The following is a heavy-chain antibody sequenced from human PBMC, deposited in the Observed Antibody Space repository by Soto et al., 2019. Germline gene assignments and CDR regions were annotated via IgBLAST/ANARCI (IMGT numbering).Heavy chain of an antibody. Sequence: EVQLVESGGGLVQPGRSLRLSCAASGFTVDDYAMHWVRQAPGKGLEWVSGISWNSETIDYADSVKGRFTISRDNAKSSLVLKMNSLSPDDTALYYCAKDMKWGGMTTIHYFDSWGQGTLVTVSS. CDR3: AKDMKWGGMTTIHYFDS. CDR1: GFTVDDYA. J-gene: IGHJ4*02. D-gene: IGHD4-17*01. CDR2: ISWNSETI. V-gene: IGHV3-9*01.